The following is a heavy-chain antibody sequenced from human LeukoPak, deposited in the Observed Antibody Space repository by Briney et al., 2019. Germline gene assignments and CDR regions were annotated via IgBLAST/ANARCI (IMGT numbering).Heavy chain of an antibody. CDR1: GYSISSGYY. J-gene: IGHJ3*02. V-gene: IGHV4-38-2*02. CDR3: ARGFDGPNAFDI. Sequence: SETLSLTCTVSGYSISSGYYWGWIRQPPGKGLEWIGSIYHSGSTNYNPSLRSRVTISLDTSKNQFSLRLSSMTAADTAVYYCARGFDGPNAFDIWGQGTMVTVSS. D-gene: IGHD3-9*01. CDR2: IYHSGST.